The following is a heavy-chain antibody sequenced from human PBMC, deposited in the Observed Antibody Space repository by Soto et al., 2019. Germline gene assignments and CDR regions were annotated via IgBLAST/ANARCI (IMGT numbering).Heavy chain of an antibody. Sequence: GGSLRLSCAASGFTFSSYGMHWVRQAPGKGLEWVAVISYDGSNKYYADSVKGRFTISRDNSKNTLYLQMNSLRAEDTAVYYCAKDQGDYYYDSSGYGIPDYWGQGTLVTVSS. V-gene: IGHV3-30*18. D-gene: IGHD3-22*01. J-gene: IGHJ4*02. CDR2: ISYDGSNK. CDR3: AKDQGDYYYDSSGYGIPDY. CDR1: GFTFSSYG.